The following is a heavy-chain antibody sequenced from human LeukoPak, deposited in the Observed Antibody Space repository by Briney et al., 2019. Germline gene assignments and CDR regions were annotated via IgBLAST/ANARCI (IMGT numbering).Heavy chain of an antibody. V-gene: IGHV4-34*01. D-gene: IGHD3-10*01. CDR3: ARGESYYYASGSSLPLDY. Sequence: SEALSLTCAVYGGSFSGYSWTWIRQPPGKGLEWIGEINRSGTTNYNPSLKSRVTISVDTSKNQFSLKLTSVTAADTAVYYCARGESYYYASGSSLPLDYWGQGTLVTVSS. CDR2: INRSGTT. CDR1: GGSFSGYS. J-gene: IGHJ4*02.